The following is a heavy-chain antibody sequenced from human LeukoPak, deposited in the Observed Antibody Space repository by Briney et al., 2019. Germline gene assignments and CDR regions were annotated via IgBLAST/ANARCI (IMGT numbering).Heavy chain of an antibody. J-gene: IGHJ4*02. V-gene: IGHV3-21*01. D-gene: IGHD6-13*01. CDR1: GFTFSSYS. CDR2: ISSSSSYI. Sequence: PGGSLRPSCAASGFTFSSYSMNWVRQAPGKGLEWVSSISSSSSYIYYADSVKGRFTISRDNAKNSLYLQMNSLRAEDTAVYYCARGKGYSSSLVDYWGQGTLVTVSS. CDR3: ARGKGYSSSLVDY.